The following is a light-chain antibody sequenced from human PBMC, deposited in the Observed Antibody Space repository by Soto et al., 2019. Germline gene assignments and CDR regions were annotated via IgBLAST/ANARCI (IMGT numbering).Light chain of an antibody. V-gene: IGLV2-14*03. J-gene: IGLJ1*01. CDR2: DVS. CDR1: SSDVGSYNY. CDR3: ISYTTISTYV. Sequence: QSALTQPASVSGSPGQSIAISCTGTSSDVGSYNYVSWYQHHPGKAPKVMIYDVSSRPSGVSNRFSGSKSGNTASLTISGLQAEGEADYYCISYTTISTYVFGTGTKVTVL.